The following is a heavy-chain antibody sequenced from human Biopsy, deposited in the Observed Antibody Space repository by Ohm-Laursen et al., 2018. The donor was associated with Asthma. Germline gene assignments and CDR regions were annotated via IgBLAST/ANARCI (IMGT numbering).Heavy chain of an antibody. Sequence: GESLRISCNASGYIFTSYWIGWVRQMPGKGLEWMGIIFAANSETKYSPSFQGQATISADMSISTAFLQWSSLKASDTAIYYCARFIDGTFFVDYWGQGTLITVSS. D-gene: IGHD1-7*01. CDR3: ARFIDGTFFVDY. V-gene: IGHV5-51*01. J-gene: IGHJ4*02. CDR1: GYIFTSYW. CDR2: IFAANSET.